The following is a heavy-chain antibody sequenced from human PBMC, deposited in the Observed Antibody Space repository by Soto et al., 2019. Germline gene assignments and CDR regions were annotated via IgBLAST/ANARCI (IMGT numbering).Heavy chain of an antibody. CDR3: PRAKIAARPFGY. D-gene: IGHD6-6*01. J-gene: IGHJ4*02. CDR1: GFTISSYS. V-gene: IGHV3-48*02. CDR2: ISSSSSTI. Sequence: EVQLVESEGGLVQPGGSLRLSCAASGFTISSYSMNWVRQAPGKGLEWVSYISSSSSTIYYADSVKGRFTISRDNAKNSLYLQMNSLRDEDTAVYYCPRAKIAARPFGYWGPGTLVTVSS.